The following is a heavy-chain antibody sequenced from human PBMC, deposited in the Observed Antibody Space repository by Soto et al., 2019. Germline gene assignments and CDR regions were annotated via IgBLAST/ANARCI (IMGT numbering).Heavy chain of an antibody. CDR2: ISGDGINT. V-gene: IGHV3-30*18. J-gene: IGHJ4*02. CDR3: AKGNLSFDFDS. CDR1: GFNFGFFG. D-gene: IGHD1-26*01. Sequence: QIQLVESGGDVVQPGKSLRLSCAASGFNFGFFGMHWVRQAPGKGLAWVAFISGDGINTQYAESVRGRFTLSRDYSRKTMYLQMDSLIDEDTALYYCAKGNLSFDFDSWGLGTLVTVSS.